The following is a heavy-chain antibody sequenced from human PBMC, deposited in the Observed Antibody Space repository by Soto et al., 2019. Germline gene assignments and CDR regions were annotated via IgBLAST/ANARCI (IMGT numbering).Heavy chain of an antibody. D-gene: IGHD3-22*01. CDR2: ISDSGGGT. V-gene: IGHV3-23*01. J-gene: IGHJ6*02. Sequence: EGQLLESGGGLVQPGGSLRLSCAASGFTFSTYAMSWVRQAPGKGLEWVSAISDSGGGTYYADSVKGRFTISRDNSKNTLYLQMNSLRAEDTAVYYCARKKSYYYDSGGMDVWGQGTTVTVSS. CDR3: ARKKSYYYDSGGMDV. CDR1: GFTFSTYA.